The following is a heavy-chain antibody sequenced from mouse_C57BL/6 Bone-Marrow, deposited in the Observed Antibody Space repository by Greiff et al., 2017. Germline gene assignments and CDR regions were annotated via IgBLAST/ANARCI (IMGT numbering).Heavy chain of an antibody. D-gene: IGHD1-1*01. CDR2: MSSGSSTI. CDR1: GFTFSDYG. J-gene: IGHJ4*01. CDR3: AKGSSSNYYAMDY. Sequence: DVKLVESGGGLVKPGGSLKLSCAASGFTFSDYGMHWVRQAPEKGLEWVAYMSSGSSTIYYADTVKGRFTISRDNATITLFLQMTSLRSEDTAMYYCAKGSSSNYYAMDYWGQGTSVTVSS. V-gene: IGHV5-17*01.